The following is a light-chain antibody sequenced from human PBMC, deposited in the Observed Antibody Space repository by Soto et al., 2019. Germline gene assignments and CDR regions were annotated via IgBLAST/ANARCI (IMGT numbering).Light chain of an antibody. V-gene: IGKV3-20*01. J-gene: IGKJ2*01. Sequence: EIVLTQSPGTLSLSPGERATLSCRASQSVSSSSLAWYQQKPGQAPRLLIYGASSRATGIPDRFSGSGSGTDFALTISRLEPDDFAVYYCQQYGSSPPYTFGQGTKLEIK. CDR3: QQYGSSPPYT. CDR1: QSVSSSS. CDR2: GAS.